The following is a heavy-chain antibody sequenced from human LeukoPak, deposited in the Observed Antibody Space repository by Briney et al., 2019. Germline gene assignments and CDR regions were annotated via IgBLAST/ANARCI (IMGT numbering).Heavy chain of an antibody. J-gene: IGHJ4*02. V-gene: IGHV3-9*01. CDR2: ISWNSGSI. D-gene: IGHD2-2*01. Sequence: GGSLRLSCAASGFTFDDYAMHWVRQAPGKGLEWVSGISWNSGSIGYADSVKGRFTISRDNAKNSLYLQMNSLRAEDTAVYYCAKESYLGFDYWGQGTPVTVSS. CDR3: AKESYLGFDY. CDR1: GFTFDDYA.